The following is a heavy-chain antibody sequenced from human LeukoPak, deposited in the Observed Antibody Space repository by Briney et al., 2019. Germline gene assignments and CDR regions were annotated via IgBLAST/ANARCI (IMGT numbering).Heavy chain of an antibody. CDR1: GGSIRSGGDY. V-gene: IGHV4-31*03. CDR2: IHYSEST. J-gene: IGHJ4*02. Sequence: SETLSLTCTVSGGSIRSGGDYWSWIRQHPGKGLEWIGYIHYSESTYYNPSLRSRVTISVDTSKNQFSLKLNSVTAAVTAVYFCARGHEDYDSSGYYRFDYWGQGTLVTVSS. CDR3: ARGHEDYDSSGYYRFDY. D-gene: IGHD3-22*01.